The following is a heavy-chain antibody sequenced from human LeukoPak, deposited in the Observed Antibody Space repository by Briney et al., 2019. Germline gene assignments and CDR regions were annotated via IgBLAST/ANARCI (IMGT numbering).Heavy chain of an antibody. CDR1: GGSISSYY. Sequence: SETLSLTCTVSGGSISSYYWSWIRQPPGKGLEWIGYIYYSGSTNYNPSLKSRVTISVDTSKNQISLKLSSVTAADTAVYYCAREAYYYMDVWGKGTTVTVSS. V-gene: IGHV4-59*01. J-gene: IGHJ6*03. CDR3: AREAYYYMDV. CDR2: IYYSGST.